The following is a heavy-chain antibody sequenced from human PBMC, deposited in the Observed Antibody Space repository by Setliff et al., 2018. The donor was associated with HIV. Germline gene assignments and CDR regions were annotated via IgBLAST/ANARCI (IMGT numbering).Heavy chain of an antibody. Sequence: TSETLSLTCTVSGGSFSTYYWSWIRQPAGEGLEYIRRVHSTGTTIYNPSLKSRVTMSVDTSKNQLSLKLRSVTAADTAVYYCARARITMTGGRLEPYAFDRWGQGTKVTVSS. CDR1: GGSFSTYY. V-gene: IGHV4-4*07. J-gene: IGHJ3*01. CDR3: ARARITMTGGRLEPYAFDR. CDR2: VHSTGTT. D-gene: IGHD3-22*01.